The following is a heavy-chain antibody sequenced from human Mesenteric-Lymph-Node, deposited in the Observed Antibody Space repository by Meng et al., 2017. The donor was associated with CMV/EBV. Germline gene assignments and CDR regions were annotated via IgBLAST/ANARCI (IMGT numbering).Heavy chain of an antibody. V-gene: IGHV4-38-2*02. J-gene: IGHJ4*02. CDR3: ARVPRNSGLYYRCYFDY. Sequence: SEILSLTCTVFGYSTTSGHCWGWTRQPPGKGLEWLGSIYHSGSNYYNPSLKSRVTLSVDTSKNQFSLKLNSVTAADTAVYYCARVPRNSGLYYRCYFDYWGQGKMVTVSS. CDR1: GYSTTSGHC. D-gene: IGHD1-26*01. CDR2: IYHSGSN.